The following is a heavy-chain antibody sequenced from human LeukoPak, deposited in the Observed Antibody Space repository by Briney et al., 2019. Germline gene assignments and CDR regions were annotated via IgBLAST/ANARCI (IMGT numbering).Heavy chain of an antibody. Sequence: GGSLRLSCAASGFTFSHFAMHWVRQAPGKGLEWLAVISYDGSNKYYADSVKGRFTISRDDSKNTLCLQMHSLRPDDTAVYYCAKNGRPYRYSDYKDYWGQGTLVTVSS. J-gene: IGHJ4*02. V-gene: IGHV3-30*04. CDR1: GFTFSHFA. CDR3: AKNGRPYRYSDYKDY. D-gene: IGHD4-11*01. CDR2: ISYDGSNK.